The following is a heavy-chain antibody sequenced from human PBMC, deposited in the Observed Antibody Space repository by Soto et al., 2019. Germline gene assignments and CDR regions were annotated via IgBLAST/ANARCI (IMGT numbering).Heavy chain of an antibody. CDR3: ARVGYCSSTSCRRTYYYYGMDV. J-gene: IGHJ6*02. CDR1: GGTFSSDA. D-gene: IGHD2-2*01. CDR2: IIPIFGTA. V-gene: IGHV1-69*06. Sequence: QVQLVQSGAEVKKPGSSVKVSCKASGGTFSSDAISGVRQAPGQGLEWMGGIIPIFGTANYARKFQGRVKITADKSTSTAYMELSSLRSEDTAVYYCARVGYCSSTSCRRTYYYYGMDVWGQGTTVTVSS.